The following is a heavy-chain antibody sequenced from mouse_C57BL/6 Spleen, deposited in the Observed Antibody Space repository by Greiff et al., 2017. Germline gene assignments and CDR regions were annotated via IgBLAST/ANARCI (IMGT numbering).Heavy chain of an antibody. V-gene: IGHV1-4*01. Sequence: QVQLQQSGAELARPGASVKMSCKASGYTFTSYTMHWVKQRPGQGLEWIGYINPSSGYTKYNHKFKDKGTLTADKSSSKAYMQLSSLTSEDSAVYYCAISLYYAMDYWGQGTSVTVSS. CDR3: AISLYYAMDY. CDR1: GYTFTSYT. CDR2: INPSSGYT. J-gene: IGHJ4*01. D-gene: IGHD6-2*01.